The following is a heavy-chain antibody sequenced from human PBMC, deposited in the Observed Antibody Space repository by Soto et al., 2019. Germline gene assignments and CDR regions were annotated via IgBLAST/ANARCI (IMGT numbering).Heavy chain of an antibody. V-gene: IGHV3-23*01. J-gene: IGHJ6*02. CDR2: ISGSGGST. Sequence: VRLSCAASGFTFSSYAMSWVRQAPGKGLEWVSAISGSGGSTYYADSVKGRFTISRDNSKNTLYLQMNSLRAEDTAVYYCAKQLARYCSSTSCYPYYYYGMDVWGQGTTVTVSS. CDR3: AKQLARYCSSTSCYPYYYYGMDV. D-gene: IGHD2-2*01. CDR1: GFTFSSYA.